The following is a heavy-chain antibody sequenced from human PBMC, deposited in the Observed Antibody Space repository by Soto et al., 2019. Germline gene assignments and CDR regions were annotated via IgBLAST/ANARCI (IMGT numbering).Heavy chain of an antibody. Sequence: SETNCVTCTVAGGYIVSSGCYWGWIKQPPGKGLEWIGSIYYIGNSYYNPSLRGRVAISVDTSNDQFSLELSSVTASDTAVYYCARHVAESMIEFDSWGQGTLVTVSS. J-gene: IGHJ4*02. V-gene: IGHV4-39*01. D-gene: IGHD3-22*01. CDR2: IYYIGNS. CDR1: GGYIVSSGCY. CDR3: ARHVAESMIEFDS.